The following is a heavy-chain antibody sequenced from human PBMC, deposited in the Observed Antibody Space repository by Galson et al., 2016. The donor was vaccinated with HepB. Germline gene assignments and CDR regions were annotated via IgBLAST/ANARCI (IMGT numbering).Heavy chain of an antibody. J-gene: IGHJ5*02. D-gene: IGHD3-22*01. V-gene: IGHV3-74*01. CDR2: INTVGSII. CDR1: GFTVSSDY. Sequence: SLRLSCAASGFTVSSDYMNWVRQAPGEGLVWVSRINTVGSIINYADSVKGRFTISRDNARNTLYLQMNSLRAEDTAVYYCARKLYYYDSSDFGWFDPWGQGTLVTVSS. CDR3: ARKLYYYDSSDFGWFDP.